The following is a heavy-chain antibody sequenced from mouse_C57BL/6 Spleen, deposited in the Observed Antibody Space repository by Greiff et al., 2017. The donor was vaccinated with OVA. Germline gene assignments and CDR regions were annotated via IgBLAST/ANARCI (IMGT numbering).Heavy chain of an antibody. J-gene: IGHJ2*01. Sequence: EVKLVESGEGLVQPGGSLKLSCAASGFTFSSYAMSWVRQTPEKRLEWVAYISSGGDYIYYADTVKGRFTISRDNARNTLYLQMSSLKSEDTAMYYCTRDRGTTNYFDYWGQGTTLTVSS. D-gene: IGHD3-1*01. CDR1: GFTFSSYA. CDR2: ISSGGDYI. CDR3: TRDRGTTNYFDY. V-gene: IGHV5-9-1*02.